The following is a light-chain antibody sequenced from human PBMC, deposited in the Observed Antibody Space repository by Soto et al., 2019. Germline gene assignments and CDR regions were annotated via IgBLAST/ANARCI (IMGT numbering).Light chain of an antibody. CDR2: AAS. Sequence: DIPMTQSPSSLSASVGERVTITCRASQDISNYLAWFQQKPGKAPKSLIYAASDLQSGVPSKFSGSGSGTDFTLTISNLQAEDSATYYCQQYKRLPLTFGGGTKVEIK. CDR3: QQYKRLPLT. CDR1: QDISNY. V-gene: IGKV1-16*02. J-gene: IGKJ4*01.